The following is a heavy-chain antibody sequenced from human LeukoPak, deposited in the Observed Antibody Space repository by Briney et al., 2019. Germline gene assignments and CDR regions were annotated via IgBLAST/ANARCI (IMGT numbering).Heavy chain of an antibody. V-gene: IGHV3-74*01. J-gene: IGHJ4*02. CDR1: GFTFSSYW. CDR2: INSDGSST. Sequence: GGSLRLSCAASGFTFSSYWMHWVRQAPGKGLVWVSRINSDGSSTSYADSVKGRFTISRDNAKNTLYLQMNSLRAEDTAVYYCAKGALDYGDYPSDYWGQGTLVTVSS. CDR3: AKGALDYGDYPSDY. D-gene: IGHD4-17*01.